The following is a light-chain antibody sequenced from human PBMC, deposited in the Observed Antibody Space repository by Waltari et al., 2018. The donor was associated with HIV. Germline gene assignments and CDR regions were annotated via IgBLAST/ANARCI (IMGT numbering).Light chain of an antibody. CDR2: GVS. CDR3: FSYAGNNYLL. J-gene: IGLJ2*01. Sequence: QSALTQPPSASGSPGQSVTISCAGTSSDIGIYNFVSWYQHHPGKAPNLVISGVSRRPSGVPDRFSGSKSGNTASLTVSGLQAEDEAAYYCFSYAGNNYLLFGGGTKLTVL. V-gene: IGLV2-8*01. CDR1: SSDIGIYNF.